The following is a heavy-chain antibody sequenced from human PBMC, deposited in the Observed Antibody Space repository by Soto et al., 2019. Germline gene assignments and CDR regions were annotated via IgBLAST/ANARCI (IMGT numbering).Heavy chain of an antibody. V-gene: IGHV4-30-4*01. D-gene: IGHD3-10*01. CDR3: ARVGFGELLAHGMDV. J-gene: IGHJ6*02. CDR2: IYYSGST. CDR1: GGSISSGDYY. Sequence: QVQLQESGPGLVKPSQTLSLTCTVSGGSISSGDYYWSWIRQPPGKGLEWLGYIYYSGSTYYNPSLESRVTISVDTSKNQFSLKLSSVTAADTAVYYCARVGFGELLAHGMDVWGQGTTVTVSS.